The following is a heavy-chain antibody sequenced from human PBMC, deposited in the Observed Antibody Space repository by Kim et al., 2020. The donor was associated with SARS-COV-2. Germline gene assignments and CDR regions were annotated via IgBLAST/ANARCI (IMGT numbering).Heavy chain of an antibody. CDR1: GFTFSSYA. J-gene: IGHJ4*02. V-gene: IGHV3-33*06. Sequence: GGSLRLSCAASGFTFSSYAMHWVRQAPGKGLEWVAVIWYDGSNKYYAYSVKGRFTISRDNSKNTLYLQMNSLRAEDTAVYYCAKDIGYYARPAYYFDYWGQRTLVTVSS. D-gene: IGHD3-3*01. CDR3: AKDIGYYARPAYYFDY. CDR2: IWYDGSNK.